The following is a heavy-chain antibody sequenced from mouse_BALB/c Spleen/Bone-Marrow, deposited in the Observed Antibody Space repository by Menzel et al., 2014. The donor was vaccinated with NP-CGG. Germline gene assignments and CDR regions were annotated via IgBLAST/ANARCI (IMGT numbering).Heavy chain of an antibody. J-gene: IGHJ3*01. CDR3: ARSGRHDGFAY. CDR1: GYKFTSYV. D-gene: IGHD2-14*01. V-gene: IGHV1-14*01. Sequence: ESGPELVKPGASVKMSCKASGYKFTSYVMHWVKQKPGQGLEWIGYINPYNDGTKYNEKFKGKATLTSDKSSSTAYMELSSLTSEDSAVYYCARSGRHDGFAYWGQGTLVTVSA. CDR2: INPYNDGT.